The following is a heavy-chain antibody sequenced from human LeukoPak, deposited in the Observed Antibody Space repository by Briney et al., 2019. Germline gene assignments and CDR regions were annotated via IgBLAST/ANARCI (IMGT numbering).Heavy chain of an antibody. CDR1: GGSISSTRYY. D-gene: IGHD6-19*01. J-gene: IGHJ3*02. CDR2: IYYTGST. V-gene: IGHV4-39*07. CDR3: ASPLGIAVAGRAFYI. Sequence: SETLSLTCSVSGGSISSTRYYWGCIRQSPEKGLECIGSIYYTGSTYYNPSLESRVTMSVDTSNHHFSLKLSSVTAADTAVYYCASPLGIAVAGRAFYIWGQGKIVTVSS.